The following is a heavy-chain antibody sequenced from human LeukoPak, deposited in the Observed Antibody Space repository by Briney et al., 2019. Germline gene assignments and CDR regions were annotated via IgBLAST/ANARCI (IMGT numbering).Heavy chain of an antibody. V-gene: IGHV4-59*01. CDR2: MHSSGGA. Sequence: PSETPSLTCAVYGGSFSGYYWSWIRQPPGKGLEWIAYMHSSGGANANPSLKSRVTMSVDASKSQFSLRLTSVTAADTAVYSCARDTYEDSSGYIDFFDSWGPGTLVTVSS. D-gene: IGHD3-22*01. J-gene: IGHJ4*02. CDR1: GGSFSGYY. CDR3: ARDTYEDSSGYIDFFDS.